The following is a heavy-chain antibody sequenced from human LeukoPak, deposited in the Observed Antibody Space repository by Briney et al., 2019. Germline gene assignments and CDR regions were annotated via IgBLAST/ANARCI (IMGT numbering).Heavy chain of an antibody. J-gene: IGHJ4*02. V-gene: IGHV4-34*01. D-gene: IGHD6-6*01. CDR1: GGSFSGYY. CDR3: ARGRPGYFDY. CDR2: INHSGST. Sequence: PSETLSLTCAVYGGSFSGYYWSWIRQPPGKGLEWIGEINHSGSTNYNPSLKIRVTISVDTSKNQFSLKPSSVTAADTAVYYCARGRPGYFDYWGQGTLVTVSS.